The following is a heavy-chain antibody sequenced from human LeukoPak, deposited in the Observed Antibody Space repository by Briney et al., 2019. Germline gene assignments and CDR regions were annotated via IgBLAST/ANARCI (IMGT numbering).Heavy chain of an antibody. V-gene: IGHV1-2*02. D-gene: IGHD6-19*01. CDR2: INPNSGGT. J-gene: IGHJ4*02. CDR1: GSSFTDYY. CDR3: VRGIAVAGRGLFDY. Sequence: ASVKVSCKASGSSFTDYYVHWVRQAPGQGLEWMGWINPNSGGTNYAQNFQGRVTMTRDTSISAAYMELSRLKSDDTAIYYRVRGIAVAGRGLFDYWGQGTLVTVSS.